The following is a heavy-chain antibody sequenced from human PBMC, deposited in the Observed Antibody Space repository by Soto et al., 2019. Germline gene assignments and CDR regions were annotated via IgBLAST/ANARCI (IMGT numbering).Heavy chain of an antibody. D-gene: IGHD2-15*01. CDR3: ARVGPGYCSGDSCRGGAFDI. Sequence: PSETLSLTCTVSGGSISSSSYYWGLIRQPPGKGLEWIGSIYYSGSTYHNPSLKSRATISVDTSKNQFSLKLSSVTAADTAVYYCARVGPGYCSGDSCRGGAFDIWGQGTTVTVSS. V-gene: IGHV4-39*01. CDR2: IYYSGST. J-gene: IGHJ3*02. CDR1: GGSISSSSYY.